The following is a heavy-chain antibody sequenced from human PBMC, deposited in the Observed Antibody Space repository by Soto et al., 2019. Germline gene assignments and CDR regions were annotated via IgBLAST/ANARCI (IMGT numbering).Heavy chain of an antibody. D-gene: IGHD1-1*01. J-gene: IGHJ6*02. Sequence: ESGGGVVQPGRSLRLSCAASGFTFSSYGMHWVRQAPGKGLEWVAVIWYDGSNKYYADSVKGRFTISRDNSKNTLYLQMNSLRAEDTAVYYCARDIERGVQVPEYSPGMDVWGQGTTVTVSS. CDR3: ARDIERGVQVPEYSPGMDV. CDR2: IWYDGSNK. V-gene: IGHV3-33*01. CDR1: GFTFSSYG.